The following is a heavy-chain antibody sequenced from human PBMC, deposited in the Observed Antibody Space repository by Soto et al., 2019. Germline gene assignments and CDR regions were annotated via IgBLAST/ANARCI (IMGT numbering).Heavy chain of an antibody. V-gene: IGHV3-23*01. CDR1: GFTFSSYA. Sequence: EVHLLESGGGLVQPGGSLRLSCAASGFTFSSYAMSWVRQAPGKGLEWVSDISDGGGSTDYADSVQGRFTISRDNSKNTLFIPMNSLRAEDPALYYCAKLTSWSYKAFDYWGRGTLVTVSS. D-gene: IGHD1-26*01. J-gene: IGHJ4*02. CDR3: AKLTSWSYKAFDY. CDR2: ISDGGGST.